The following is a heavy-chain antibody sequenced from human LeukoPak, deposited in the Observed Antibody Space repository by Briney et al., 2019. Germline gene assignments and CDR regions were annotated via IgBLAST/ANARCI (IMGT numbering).Heavy chain of an antibody. Sequence: GGSLRLSCAASGFTFSSYEMNWVRQAPGKGLEWVSSITSGSSYIYYADSVKGRFTISRDNAKSSLYLQMDSLRAEDTAVYYCASVRRNAFDIWGQGTMVTVSS. CDR2: ITSGSSYI. V-gene: IGHV3-21*01. J-gene: IGHJ3*02. CDR3: ASVRRNAFDI. CDR1: GFTFSSYE.